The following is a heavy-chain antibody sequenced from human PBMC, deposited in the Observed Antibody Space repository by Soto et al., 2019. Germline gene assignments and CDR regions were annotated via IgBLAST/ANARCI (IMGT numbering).Heavy chain of an antibody. CDR3: ARGVHYDSSGYYYFY. D-gene: IGHD3-22*01. CDR2: IIPLFGTA. CDR1: GGTFSTYA. Sequence: SVKVSCKASGGTFSTYAIDWVRQAPGQGLEWMGGIIPLFGTAKYAQNFQGRITITADESTNTAYMELRSLRSEDTAVYYCARGVHYDSSGYYYFYWGQGTLVTVSS. J-gene: IGHJ4*02. V-gene: IGHV1-69*13.